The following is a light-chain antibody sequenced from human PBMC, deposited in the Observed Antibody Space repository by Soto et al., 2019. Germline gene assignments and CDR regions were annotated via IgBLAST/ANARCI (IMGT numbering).Light chain of an antibody. CDR1: SSDVGGYNY. V-gene: IGLV2-14*01. J-gene: IGLJ2*01. CDR2: DVS. CDR3: SSYTSSSTLVV. Sequence: QSALTQPASVSGSPGQSITISCTGISSDVGGYNYVSWYQQHPGKAPKLMIYDVSDRPSGVSNRFSGSKSGNTASLTISGLQAEDEADYYCSSYTSSSTLVVLGGGTKLTVL.